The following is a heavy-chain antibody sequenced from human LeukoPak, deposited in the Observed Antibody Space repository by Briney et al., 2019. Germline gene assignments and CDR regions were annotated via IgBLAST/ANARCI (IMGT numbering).Heavy chain of an antibody. CDR3: ATASYYYDSSGYYPKGFDY. J-gene: IGHJ4*02. CDR2: IIPISGTT. CDR1: GGTFSSYA. D-gene: IGHD3-22*01. V-gene: IGHV1-69*06. Sequence: GASVKVSCKASGGTFSSYAISWVRQAPGQGLEWMGGIIPISGTTNYAQKFQGRVTMTEDTSTDTAYMELSSLRSEDTAVYYCATASYYYDSSGYYPKGFDYWGQGTLVTVSS.